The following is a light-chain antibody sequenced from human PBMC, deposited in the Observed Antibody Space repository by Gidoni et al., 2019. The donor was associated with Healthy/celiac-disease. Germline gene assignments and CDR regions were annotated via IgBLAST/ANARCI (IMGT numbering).Light chain of an antibody. J-gene: IGKJ1*01. CDR1: QSVSSSY. CDR3: QQYGSSPRT. Sequence: ELVLTQSPGTLSLSPGERATLACRASQSVSSSYLAWYQQKTGQAPRLLIYGASSRATGIPDRFSGSGSGTDVTLTISRLEPEDFAVYYCQQYGSSPRTFGQGTKVEIK. V-gene: IGKV3-20*01. CDR2: GAS.